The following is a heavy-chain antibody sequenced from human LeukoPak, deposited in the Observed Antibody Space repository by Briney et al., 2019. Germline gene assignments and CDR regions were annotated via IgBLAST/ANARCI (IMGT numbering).Heavy chain of an antibody. CDR3: ARRNVDTVDY. CDR2: IYPRDSET. Sequence: GESLKISCKGSGYSFTDYWIGWVRQMPGKGLEWMGIIYPRDSETTYSPSFQGQVTISADKSISTAYLQWSSLKASDTAIYYCARRNVDTVDYWGQGTLVTVSS. J-gene: IGHJ4*02. D-gene: IGHD5-18*01. CDR1: GYSFTDYW. V-gene: IGHV5-51*01.